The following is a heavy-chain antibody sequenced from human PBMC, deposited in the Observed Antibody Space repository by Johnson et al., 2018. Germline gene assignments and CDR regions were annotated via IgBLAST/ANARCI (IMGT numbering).Heavy chain of an antibody. Sequence: VQLVESGGGVVQPGRSLRLSCGASGFTFSNFGMHWVRQAPGKGLEWVADISYDGRNKNYADSVKGRFAISRDNSKNTLYVQMDRLGAEDTAVYYCAKDRSGSYSSRWRDSFEIWGPGTMVTVSS. CDR3: AKDRSGSYSSRWRDSFEI. V-gene: IGHV3-30*18. D-gene: IGHD3-10*01. J-gene: IGHJ3*02. CDR2: ISYDGRNK. CDR1: GFTFSNFG.